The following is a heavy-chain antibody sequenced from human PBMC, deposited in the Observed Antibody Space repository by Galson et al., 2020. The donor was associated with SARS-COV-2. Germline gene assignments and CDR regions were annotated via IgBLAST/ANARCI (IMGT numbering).Heavy chain of an antibody. J-gene: IGHJ4*02. D-gene: IGHD3-3*01. V-gene: IGHV4-59*08. CDR1: GGSISSYY. Sequence: SQTLSLTCTVSGGSISSYYWSWLRQPPGKGLEWIGYIYYSGSTNYNPSLKSRVTISVDTSKNQFSLKLSSVTAADTAVYYCARHDTIFGVVFPCFDYWGQGTLGTVFS. CDR3: ARHDTIFGVVFPCFDY. CDR2: IYYSGST.